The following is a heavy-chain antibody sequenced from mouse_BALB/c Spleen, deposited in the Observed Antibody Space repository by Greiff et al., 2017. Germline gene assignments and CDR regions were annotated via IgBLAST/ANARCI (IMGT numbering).Heavy chain of an antibody. CDR1: GFNIKDTY. V-gene: IGHV14-3*02. CDR3: ARSVWYGGFDY. D-gene: IGHD2-10*02. J-gene: IGHJ2*01. Sequence: EVQVVESGAELVKPGASVKLSCTASGFNIKDTYMHWVKQRPEQGLEWIGRIDPANGNTKYDPKFQGKATITADTSSNTAYLQLSSLTSEDTAVYYCARSVWYGGFDYWGQGTTLTVSS. CDR2: IDPANGNT.